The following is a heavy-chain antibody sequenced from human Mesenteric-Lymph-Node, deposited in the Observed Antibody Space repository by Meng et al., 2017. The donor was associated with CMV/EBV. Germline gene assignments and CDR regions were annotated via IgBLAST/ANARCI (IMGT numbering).Heavy chain of an antibody. J-gene: IGHJ6*02. D-gene: IGHD7-27*01. V-gene: IGHV1-8*03. CDR3: AREREMGNGMDV. Sequence: ASVKVSCKASGYTFTSYDINWVRQAPGQGLEWMGWMNPNSGNTGYAQKLQGRVTITRNTSISTAYMELSSLRSEDTAVYYCAREREMGNGMDVWGQGTTVTVSS. CDR2: MNPNSGNT. CDR1: GYTFTSYD.